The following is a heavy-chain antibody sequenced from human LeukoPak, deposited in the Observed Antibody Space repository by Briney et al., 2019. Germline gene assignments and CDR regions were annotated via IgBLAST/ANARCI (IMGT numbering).Heavy chain of an antibody. J-gene: IGHJ2*01. V-gene: IGHV7-4-1*02. D-gene: IGHD3-3*02. CDR3: ARVPASLFGEICWYFDL. CDR1: GYTFTSYA. CDR2: INTNTGNP. Sequence: ASVTVSCKASGYTFTSYAMNWVRQAPGQGLEWMGWINTNTGNPTYAQGFTGRFVFSLDTSVSTAYLQISSLKAEDTAVYYCARVPASLFGEICWYFDLWGRGTLVTVSS.